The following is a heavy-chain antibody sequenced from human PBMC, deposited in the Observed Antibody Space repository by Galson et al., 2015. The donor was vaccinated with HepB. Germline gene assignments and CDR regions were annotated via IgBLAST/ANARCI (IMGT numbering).Heavy chain of an antibody. J-gene: IGHJ4*02. CDR2: IIVSSSTI. CDR3: ARVAPGVRKDFDC. D-gene: IGHD1-14*01. Sequence: SLRLSCAASGFTFSDYSMVWVRQAPGKGLEWVSYIIVSSSTIYYADSLKGLFTISRDNAKSSVYLQLNSLRVDDTAVYCCARVAPGVRKDFDCWGRGTLV. V-gene: IGHV3-48*01. CDR1: GFTFSDYS.